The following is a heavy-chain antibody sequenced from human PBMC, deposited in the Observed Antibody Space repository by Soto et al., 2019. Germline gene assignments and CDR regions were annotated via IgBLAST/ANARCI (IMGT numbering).Heavy chain of an antibody. CDR2: IYYSGST. J-gene: IGHJ6*02. CDR3: ARDRAYGMDV. CDR1: GGSVSSGSYY. V-gene: IGHV4-61*01. Sequence: SETLSLTCTVSGGSVSSGSYYWSWIRQPPGKGLEWIGYIYYSGSTNYNPSLKSRVTISVDTSKNQFSLKLSSVTAADTAVYYCARDRAYGMDVWGQGTTVTDSS.